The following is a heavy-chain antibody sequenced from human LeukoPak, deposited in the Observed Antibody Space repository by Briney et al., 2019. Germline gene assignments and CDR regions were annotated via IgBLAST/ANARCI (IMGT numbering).Heavy chain of an antibody. CDR2: ISGSGGST. V-gene: IGHV3-23*01. CDR1: GFTFSSYA. D-gene: IGHD6-19*01. Sequence: PGGSLRLSCAASGFTFSSYAMSWVRQAPGKGLEWVSAISGSGGSTYYADSVKGRFTISRDNSKNTLYLQMNSLRAEDTAVYYCAKDAPGIAVAALYYFDYWGQGTLVTVSS. CDR3: AKDAPGIAVAALYYFDY. J-gene: IGHJ4*02.